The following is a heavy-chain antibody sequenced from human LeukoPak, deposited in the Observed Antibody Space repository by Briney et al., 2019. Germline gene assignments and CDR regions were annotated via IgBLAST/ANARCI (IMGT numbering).Heavy chain of an antibody. CDR2: INPSGGST. J-gene: IGHJ6*02. V-gene: IGHV1-46*01. CDR1: GYTFTSYY. D-gene: IGHD6-13*01. CDR3: AREVIAAAVYYGMDV. Sequence: ASVKVSCKASGYTFTSYYIHWVRQAPGQGLEWMGIINPSGGSTSYAQKFQGRVTMTRDTSTSTVYMELSSLRSEDTAVYYCAREVIAAAVYYGMDVWGQGTTVTVSS.